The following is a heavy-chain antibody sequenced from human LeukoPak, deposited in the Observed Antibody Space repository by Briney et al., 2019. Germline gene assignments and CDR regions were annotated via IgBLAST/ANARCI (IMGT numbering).Heavy chain of an antibody. CDR1: GYTFTSYG. D-gene: IGHD4-17*01. CDR3: AREATVEATYYFDY. Sequence: ASVKVSCKASGYTFTSYGISWVRQAPGQGLEWMGWISAYNGNTNYAQKLQGRVTMTTDTSTSTAYMELRSLRSDDTAVYYCAREATVEATYYFDYWGQGALVTVSS. V-gene: IGHV1-18*01. J-gene: IGHJ4*02. CDR2: ISAYNGNT.